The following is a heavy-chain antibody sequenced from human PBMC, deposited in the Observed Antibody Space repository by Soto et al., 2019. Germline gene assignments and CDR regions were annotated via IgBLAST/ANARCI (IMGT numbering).Heavy chain of an antibody. CDR1: GFSLSTSGVG. CDR2: IYWDDDV. Sequence: QITLKESGPSLIKPTQTLTLTCTFSGFSLSTSGVGVGWIRQPPGKALEWLALIYWDDDVRYSPSLNSRLTVTKDTSKNQVLLTMTNMDPVDTATYYCARWRYSNAFYHKATFDFWGQGTLVSVSS. J-gene: IGHJ4*02. D-gene: IGHD1-26*01. CDR3: ARWRYSNAFYHKATFDF. V-gene: IGHV2-5*02.